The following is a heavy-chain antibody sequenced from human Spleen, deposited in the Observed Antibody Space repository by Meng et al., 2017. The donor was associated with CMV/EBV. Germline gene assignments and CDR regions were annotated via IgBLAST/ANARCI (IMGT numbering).Heavy chain of an antibody. CDR3: ARDSNQNMQLERQRGLDV. J-gene: IGHJ6*02. Sequence: SETLSLTCTVSGYSISSGYYWGWIRQPPGKGLEWIGSIYHSGSTYYNPSLKSRVTISVDTSKNQFSLKLSSVTAADTAVYYCARDSNQNMQLERQRGLDVWGQGTTVTVSS. V-gene: IGHV4-38-2*02. CDR1: GYSISSGYY. D-gene: IGHD1-1*01. CDR2: IYHSGST.